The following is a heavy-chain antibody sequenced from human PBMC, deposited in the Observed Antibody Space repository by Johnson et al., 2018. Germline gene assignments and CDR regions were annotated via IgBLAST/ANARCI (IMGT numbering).Heavy chain of an antibody. D-gene: IGHD2-15*01. CDR2: ISYAGSNK. Sequence: QVQLVQSGGGVVQPGRSLRLSCAASGFTFSSYGMHWVRQAPGKGLEWVAVISYAGSNKYYADSVKGRFTISRDNSKNTRYLQMKRVRAEDRAVYYCAKAGAAANDYYYYGMDGWGQGTTVTVSS. V-gene: IGHV3-30*18. CDR1: GFTFSSYG. J-gene: IGHJ6*02. CDR3: AKAGAAANDYYYYGMDG.